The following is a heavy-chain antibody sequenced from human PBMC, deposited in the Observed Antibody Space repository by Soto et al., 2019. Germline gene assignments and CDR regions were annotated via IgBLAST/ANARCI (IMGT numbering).Heavy chain of an antibody. CDR1: GYTFTGYY. CDR2: INPNSGGT. CDR3: AREVRWEVGAFDY. D-gene: IGHD1-26*01. J-gene: IGHJ4*02. Sequence: ASVKVSCKASGYTFTGYYMHWVRQAPGQGLEWMGWINPNSGGTNYAQKFQGWVTMTRDTSISTAYMELSRLRSDDTAVYYCAREVRWEVGAFDYWGQGTLVTVSS. V-gene: IGHV1-2*04.